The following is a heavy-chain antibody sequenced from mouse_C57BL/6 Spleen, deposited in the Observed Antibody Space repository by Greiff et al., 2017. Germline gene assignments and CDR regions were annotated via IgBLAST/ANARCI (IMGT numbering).Heavy chain of an antibody. D-gene: IGHD4-1*01. Sequence: QVQLQQPGAELVMPGASVKLSCKASGYTFTGYWMHWVKQRPGQGLEWIGEIDPSDSYTNYNQKFKGKSTLTVDKSSSTAYMQLSSLTSEDSAVYYCARSELTGFFAYWGQGTLVTVSA. CDR1: GYTFTGYW. J-gene: IGHJ3*01. CDR3: ARSELTGFFAY. V-gene: IGHV1-69*01. CDR2: IDPSDSYT.